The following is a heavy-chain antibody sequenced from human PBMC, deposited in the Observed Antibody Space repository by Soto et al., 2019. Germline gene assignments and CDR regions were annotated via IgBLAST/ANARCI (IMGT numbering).Heavy chain of an antibody. Sequence: QITLKESGPTLVKPTQTLTLTCTFSGFSLSTSGVGVGWIRQPPGKALEWLELIYWDYDKRYSPSLKSRLTITKDTSKNQVVLTMTNMDPVDTATYYCAHSTYCSSTSCYLRWFDPWGQGTLVTVSS. CDR1: GFSLSTSGVG. CDR2: IYWDYDK. D-gene: IGHD2-2*01. V-gene: IGHV2-5*02. CDR3: AHSTYCSSTSCYLRWFDP. J-gene: IGHJ5*02.